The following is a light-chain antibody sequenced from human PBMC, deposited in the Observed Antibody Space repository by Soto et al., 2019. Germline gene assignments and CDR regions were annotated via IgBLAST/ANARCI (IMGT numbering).Light chain of an antibody. CDR1: QSISSW. J-gene: IGKJ4*01. CDR3: QQYDRYPVT. CDR2: KAS. V-gene: IGKV1-5*03. Sequence: SQMTQSPSTLAASVGDRVTITCRASQSISSWLAWYQQKPGKAPKLLLYKASLLQSGVPSRFSGSGSGTEFTLTISSLQPEDFATYYCQQYDRYPVTFGGGTKVEVK.